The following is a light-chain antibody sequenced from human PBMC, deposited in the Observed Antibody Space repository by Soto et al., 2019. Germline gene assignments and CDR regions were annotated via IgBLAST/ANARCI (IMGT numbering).Light chain of an antibody. J-gene: IGLJ2*01. Sequence: QSALTQPASVSGSPGQSITISCTGTSSDIGDRNFVSWHQQHPGKAPKVLIYEVSNRPSGVSNRFSGSKSGNTAFLTISGLQTDDEADYYCSSYTTTATKFDGGTKLTVL. CDR3: SSYTTTATK. CDR1: SSDIGDRNF. CDR2: EVS. V-gene: IGLV2-14*01.